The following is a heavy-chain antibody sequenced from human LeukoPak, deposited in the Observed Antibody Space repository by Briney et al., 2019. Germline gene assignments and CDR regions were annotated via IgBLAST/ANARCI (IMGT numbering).Heavy chain of an antibody. J-gene: IGHJ3*02. Sequence: GGSLRLSCAASGFTFSNYWMSWVRQAPGEGLEWVANIKFDGSDKFYVDSVKGRFTISRDNAKNLLYLQMNSLRAEDTAVYYCARDGGEGAFDIWGQGTMVTVSS. V-gene: IGHV3-7*01. D-gene: IGHD4-23*01. CDR3: ARDGGEGAFDI. CDR1: GFTFSNYW. CDR2: IKFDGSDK.